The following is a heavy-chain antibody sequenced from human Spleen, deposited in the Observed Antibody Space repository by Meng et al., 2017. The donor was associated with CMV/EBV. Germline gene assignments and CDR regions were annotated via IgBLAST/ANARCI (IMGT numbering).Heavy chain of an antibody. J-gene: IGHJ4*02. CDR1: LSLSDAGVG. D-gene: IGHD3-3*01. CDR2: IFWNDDK. Sequence: LSLSDAGVGVGRIRQPPGKALEWLALIFWNDDKRYSPPLRSRLTITKDTSKNEVLLTMTNMDPVDTGTYYCARTIFGMFIGPVDYWGQGALVTVSS. V-gene: IGHV2-5*01. CDR3: ARTIFGMFIGPVDY.